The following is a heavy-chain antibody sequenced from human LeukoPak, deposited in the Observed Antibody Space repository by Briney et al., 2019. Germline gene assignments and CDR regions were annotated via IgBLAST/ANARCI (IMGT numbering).Heavy chain of an antibody. CDR1: GGSISSYY. V-gene: IGHV4-59*01. CDR3: ARDPSGYFNY. CDR2: IYYSGDT. J-gene: IGHJ4*02. Sequence: PSETLSLTCTVSGGSISSYYWSWIRQPPGKGLEWIGYIYYSGDTNYNPSLKGRVTISVDTSKNQVSLKLSSVTAADTAVYYCARDPSGYFNYWGQGTLVTVSS. D-gene: IGHD3-22*01.